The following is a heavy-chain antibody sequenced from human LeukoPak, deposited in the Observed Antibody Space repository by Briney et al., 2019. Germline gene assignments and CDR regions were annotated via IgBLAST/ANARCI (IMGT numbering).Heavy chain of an antibody. Sequence: GGSLGLSCAASGFTFSSYSMNWVRQAPGKGLEWVSSISSSSSYIYYADSVKGRFAISRDNAKNSLYLQMNSLRAEDTAVYYCARENYQTIDYWGQGTLVTVSS. J-gene: IGHJ4*02. CDR3: ARENYQTIDY. D-gene: IGHD1-7*01. CDR1: GFTFSSYS. CDR2: ISSSSSYI. V-gene: IGHV3-21*01.